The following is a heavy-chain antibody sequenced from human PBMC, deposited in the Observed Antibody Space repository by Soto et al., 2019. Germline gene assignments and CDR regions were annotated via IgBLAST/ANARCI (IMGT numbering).Heavy chain of an antibody. D-gene: IGHD6-6*01. Sequence: GGSLRLSCAASGFTFSSYGMHWVRQAPGKGLEWVAVIWYDGSNKYYADSVKGRFTISRDNSKNTLYLQMNSLRAEDTAVYYCARDLGSSSYYYYYGMDVWGQGTTVTVSS. V-gene: IGHV3-33*01. CDR1: GFTFSSYG. CDR2: IWYDGSNK. CDR3: ARDLGSSSYYYYYGMDV. J-gene: IGHJ6*02.